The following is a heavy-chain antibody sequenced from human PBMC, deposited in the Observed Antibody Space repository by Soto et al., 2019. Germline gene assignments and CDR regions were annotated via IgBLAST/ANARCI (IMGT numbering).Heavy chain of an antibody. D-gene: IGHD5-12*01. Sequence: QVQLVQSGAEVKKPGASVKVSCKTSGYTFSNYGINWVRQAPGQGLEWMGWISAYNRNTNFAQKRQGRVSLTTDTSSTTAYMELRSLTSDDTAVYYCARALVHGYTGFSDYWGQGTLVTVSS. J-gene: IGHJ4*02. CDR3: ARALVHGYTGFSDY. V-gene: IGHV1-18*01. CDR1: GYTFSNYG. CDR2: ISAYNRNT.